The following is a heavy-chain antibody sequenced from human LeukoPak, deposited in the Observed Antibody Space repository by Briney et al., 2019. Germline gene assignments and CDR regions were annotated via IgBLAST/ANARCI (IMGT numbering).Heavy chain of an antibody. Sequence: PGGSLRLSCVASGFIFSDCWMSWVRQAPGKGLEWVANIKLDGSETSYADSVKGRFTISRDNAKNSLYLQMNSLRAEDTAVYYCARAHIPNFWGQGTLVTVSS. CDR1: GFIFSDCW. CDR2: IKLDGSET. J-gene: IGHJ4*02. V-gene: IGHV3-7*01. CDR3: ARAHIPNF. D-gene: IGHD2-2*02.